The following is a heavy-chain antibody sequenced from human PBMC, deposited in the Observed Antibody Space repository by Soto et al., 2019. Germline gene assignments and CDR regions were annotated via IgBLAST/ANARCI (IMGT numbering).Heavy chain of an antibody. Sequence: QVQLVQAGAEVKKPGASVKVSGKASGYTFTSYAMHWVRQAPGQRLEWMGWINAGNGNTKYSQNFQGRVTITRDTSASTAYMELSSLRSEDTAVYYCARGGSLYWYFDLWGRGTLVNVSP. J-gene: IGHJ2*01. CDR2: INAGNGNT. V-gene: IGHV1-3*01. CDR3: ARGGSLYWYFDL. CDR1: GYTFTSYA. D-gene: IGHD1-26*01.